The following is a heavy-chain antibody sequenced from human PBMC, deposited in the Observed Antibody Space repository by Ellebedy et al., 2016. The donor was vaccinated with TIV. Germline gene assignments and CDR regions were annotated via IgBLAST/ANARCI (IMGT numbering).Heavy chain of an antibody. Sequence: SVKVSXXASGGTFSSYAISWVRQAPGQGLEWMGGIIPIFGTANYAQKFQGRVTITADESTSTAYMELSSLRSEDTAVYYCARAYGVSGYYLDSWGQGSLVTASS. CDR1: GGTFSSYA. D-gene: IGHD3-22*01. CDR3: ARAYGVSGYYLDS. CDR2: IIPIFGTA. V-gene: IGHV1-69*13. J-gene: IGHJ5*01.